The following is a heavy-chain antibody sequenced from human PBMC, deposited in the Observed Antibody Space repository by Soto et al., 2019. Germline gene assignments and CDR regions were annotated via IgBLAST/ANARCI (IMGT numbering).Heavy chain of an antibody. D-gene: IGHD6-19*01. Sequence: XDSLKVSWKCSGYSFTSYLIGLVLQMPGKGLEWMGIIYPGDSDTRYSPSFQGQVTISADKSISTAYLQWSSLKASDTAMYYCARWGKWLDQGYYGMDVWGQGTTVTVS. CDR2: IYPGDSDT. V-gene: IGHV5-51*01. CDR3: ARWGKWLDQGYYGMDV. J-gene: IGHJ6*02. CDR1: GYSFTSYL.